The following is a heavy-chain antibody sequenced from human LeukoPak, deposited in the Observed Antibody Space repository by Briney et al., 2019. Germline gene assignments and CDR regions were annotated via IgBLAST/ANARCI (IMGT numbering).Heavy chain of an antibody. V-gene: IGHV3-23*01. CDR1: GFTFGSYA. D-gene: IGHD6-6*01. CDR3: AKGGSSSSPDYYYYMDV. CDR2: ISGSGGST. J-gene: IGHJ6*03. Sequence: GGSLRLSCAASGFTFGSYAMSWVRQAPGKGLEWVSAISGSGGSTYYADSVKGRFTISRDNSKNTLYLQMNSLRAEDTAVYYCAKGGSSSSPDYYYYMDVWGKGTTVTVSS.